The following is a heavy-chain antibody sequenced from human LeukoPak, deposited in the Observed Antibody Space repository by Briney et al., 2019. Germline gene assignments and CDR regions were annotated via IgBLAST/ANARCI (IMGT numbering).Heavy chain of an antibody. CDR1: GYSFTNYG. D-gene: IGHD3-16*02. CDR3: ATHDEGVIGDDAFDI. V-gene: IGHV1-18*01. J-gene: IGHJ3*02. CDR2: ISGYNSKP. Sequence: ASVKVSCKTSGYSFTNYGITWVRQVPGQGLEWMGWISGYNSKPFYAQKFQGRVTMTRNTSISTAYMELSSLRSEDTAVYYCATHDEGVIGDDAFDIWGQGTMVTVSS.